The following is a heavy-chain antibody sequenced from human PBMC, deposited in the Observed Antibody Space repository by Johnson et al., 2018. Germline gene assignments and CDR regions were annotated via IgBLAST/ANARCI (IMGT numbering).Heavy chain of an antibody. CDR2: ISGSGGST. V-gene: IGHV3-23*04. J-gene: IGHJ6*03. CDR1: GFTFSSYA. CDR3: AKDLREGENRMLWELRNYYYYMDV. Sequence: EVQLVESGGGLVQPGGSLRLSCAASGFTFSSYAMSWVRQAPGKGLEWVSAISGSGGSTYYADSVKGRFTISRDNSKSTLYLQMNSLRAEDTAVYYCAKDLREGENRMLWELRNYYYYMDVWGKGTTVTVSS. D-gene: IGHD1-26*01.